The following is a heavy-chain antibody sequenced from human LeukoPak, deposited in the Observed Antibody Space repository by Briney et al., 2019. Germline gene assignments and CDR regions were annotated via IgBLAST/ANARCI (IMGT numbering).Heavy chain of an antibody. V-gene: IGHV3-23*01. D-gene: IGHD4-11*01. CDR2: ILSGGDVF. Sequence: GGSLRLSCAASGFSFSSFAMMWVRQAPGMGLELISAILSGGDVFFYGDSVRGRFTISRDDSTNTLFLQMDNLRADDSAVYYFARDPTGNYVGAFGMWGPGTTVTVPS. CDR3: ARDPTGNYVGAFGM. CDR1: GFSFSSFA. J-gene: IGHJ3*02.